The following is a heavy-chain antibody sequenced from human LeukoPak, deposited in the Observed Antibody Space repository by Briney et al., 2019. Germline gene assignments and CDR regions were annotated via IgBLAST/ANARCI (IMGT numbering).Heavy chain of an antibody. D-gene: IGHD3-3*01. Sequence: GASVKVSCKASGYTFTNYDINWVRQAAGQGLEWMGWMNPNSGDTGYAQNFQGRVTITRNTSMSTAYMELSSLGSEDTAVYYCVRQTRFLEWLYDYWGQGTLVTVSS. CDR2: MNPNSGDT. CDR3: VRQTRFLEWLYDY. V-gene: IGHV1-8*02. J-gene: IGHJ4*02. CDR1: GYTFTNYD.